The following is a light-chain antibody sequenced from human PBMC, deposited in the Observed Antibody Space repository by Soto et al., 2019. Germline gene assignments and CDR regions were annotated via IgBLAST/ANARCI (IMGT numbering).Light chain of an antibody. V-gene: IGLV2-8*01. CDR2: DVS. CDR1: SSDVGGCNY. J-gene: IGLJ2*01. Sequence: QSALTQPPSASGSPGQSVTISCTGTSSDVGGCNYVSWYQQHPGKAPKLMIYDVSNRPSGVPDRFSGSKSGNTASLTVSGRQAADEAAYYYSSSAGSSKHGVFGGGTKLTVL. CDR3: SSSAGSSKHGV.